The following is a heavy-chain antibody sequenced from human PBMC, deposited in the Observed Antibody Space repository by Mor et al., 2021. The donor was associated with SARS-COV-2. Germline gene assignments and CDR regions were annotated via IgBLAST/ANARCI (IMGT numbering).Heavy chain of an antibody. V-gene: IGHV3-64*01. CDR3: ARDLLRTTGTFGLDY. J-gene: IGHJ4*02. D-gene: IGHD1-1*01. Sequence: FTISRDNSKNTLYLQMGSLRAEDMAVYYCARDLLRTTGTFGLDYWGQGTLVTVSS.